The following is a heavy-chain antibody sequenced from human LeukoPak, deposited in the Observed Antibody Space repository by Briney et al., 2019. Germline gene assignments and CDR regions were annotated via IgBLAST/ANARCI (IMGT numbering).Heavy chain of an antibody. J-gene: IGHJ4*02. CDR2: ISYDGSRT. CDR3: ARDCTYYYASGSSGPHYFDY. CDR1: GFTFTEYA. Sequence: GRSQRLSCAASGFTFTEYAMHWFRQAPGKGLEWVALISYDGSRTDYADSVKGRFTISRDNSRNTLYLQLNSLGPEDAAVYYCARDCTYYYASGSSGPHYFDYWGQGALVTVSS. D-gene: IGHD3-10*01. V-gene: IGHV3-30*01.